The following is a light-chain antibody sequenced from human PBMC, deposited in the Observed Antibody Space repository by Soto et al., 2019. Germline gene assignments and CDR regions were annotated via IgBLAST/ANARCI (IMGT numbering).Light chain of an antibody. CDR3: GSFTSSSTYV. J-gene: IGLJ1*01. Sequence: QSVLAQPASVSGSPGQSITISCTGTSSDVGRYNYVSWYQQHPGKAPKLTIYDVSSRPSGVSSRFSGSKSGNTASLTISGLQAEDEADHYCGSFTSSSTYVFGTGTKVT. CDR1: SSDVGRYNY. CDR2: DVS. V-gene: IGLV2-14*03.